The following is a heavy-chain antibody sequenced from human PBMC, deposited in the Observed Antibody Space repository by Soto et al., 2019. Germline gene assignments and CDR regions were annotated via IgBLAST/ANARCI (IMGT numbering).Heavy chain of an antibody. CDR2: INAGNGDT. Sequence: GASVKVSCKASGYTFTSYAIHWVRQAPGQRLEWMGWINAGNGDTKYSQNFQGRVTITRDTSASTAYMELSGLRSEDTAVYYCARGLSLRLSDAFDIWGQATMVTVSS. CDR3: ARGLSLRLSDAFDI. J-gene: IGHJ3*02. V-gene: IGHV1-3*01. D-gene: IGHD6-25*01. CDR1: GYTFTSYA.